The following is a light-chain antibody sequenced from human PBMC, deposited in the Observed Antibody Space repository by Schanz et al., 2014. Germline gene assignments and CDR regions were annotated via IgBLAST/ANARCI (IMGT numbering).Light chain of an antibody. Sequence: QSVLTQPASVSGSRGQSLTISCTGSSSDVGTYNYVSWYQQYPGKAPKLIIYDVNNRPSGVSNRLSGSKSGNTASLTISGHQAEDEADYFCSSYTSSRSWVFGGGTKLTVL. CDR3: SSYTSSRSWV. V-gene: IGLV2-14*01. CDR1: SSDVGTYNY. J-gene: IGLJ2*01. CDR2: DVN.